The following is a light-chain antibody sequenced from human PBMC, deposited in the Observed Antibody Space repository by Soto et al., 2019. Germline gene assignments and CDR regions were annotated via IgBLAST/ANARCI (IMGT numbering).Light chain of an antibody. Sequence: QSALTPPPSASGSPGQSVTVSCTGTSTDVGGYNYVSWYQQHPGKAPQLMIFEVNKPPSGVTGRFSGSKSGNTASLNVSGLQAEYESDSYCSSYACSNPLGVFGTGTKVTLL. CDR1: STDVGGYNY. J-gene: IGLJ1*01. CDR3: SSYACSNPLGV. CDR2: EVN. V-gene: IGLV2-8*01.